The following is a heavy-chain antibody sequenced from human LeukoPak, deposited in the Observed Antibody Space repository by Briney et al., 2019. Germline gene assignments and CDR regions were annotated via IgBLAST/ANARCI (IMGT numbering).Heavy chain of an antibody. J-gene: IGHJ6*03. CDR2: IHYSGST. Sequence: PSETLSLTCSVSGASISTYYWSWIRQPPEKGLEWIGYIHYSGSTSYNPSLKSRVTMSVDTSNDQFSLKVSSVTAADTAVYYCARDRSSSSWYYYYYYMDVWGKGTTVTISS. CDR3: ARDRSSSSWYYYYYYMDV. CDR1: GASISTYY. D-gene: IGHD6-13*01. V-gene: IGHV4-59*01.